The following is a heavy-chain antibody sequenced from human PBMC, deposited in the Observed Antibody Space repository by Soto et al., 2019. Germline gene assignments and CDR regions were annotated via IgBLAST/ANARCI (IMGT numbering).Heavy chain of an antibody. CDR2: ISSSGSTI. D-gene: IGHD3-3*01. CDR1: GFTFSDYY. J-gene: IGHJ4*02. CDR3: ARERVPRITIFGVVPY. V-gene: IGHV3-11*01. Sequence: GGSLRLSCAASGFTFSDYYMSWIRQAPGKGLEWVSYISSSGSTIYYADSVKGRFTISRDNAKNSLYLQMNSLRAEDTAVYYCARERVPRITIFGVVPYWGQGTLVTVSS.